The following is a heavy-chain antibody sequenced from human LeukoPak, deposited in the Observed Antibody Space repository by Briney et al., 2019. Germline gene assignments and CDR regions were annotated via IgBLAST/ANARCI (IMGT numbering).Heavy chain of an antibody. D-gene: IGHD6-13*01. V-gene: IGHV3-7*01. CDR1: GFTFSSYW. Sequence: GGSLRLSCAASGFTFSSYWMSWVRQAPGKGLEWVANIKQDGSEKYYVDSVKGRFTISRDNAKNSLYLQMNSLRAEDTAVYYCARPQKRSIAAASPPGYWGQGTLVTVSS. CDR2: IKQDGSEK. CDR3: ARPQKRSIAAASPPGY. J-gene: IGHJ4*02.